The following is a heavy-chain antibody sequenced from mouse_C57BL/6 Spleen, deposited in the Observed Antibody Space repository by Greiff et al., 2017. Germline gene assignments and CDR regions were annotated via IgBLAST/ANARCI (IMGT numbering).Heavy chain of an antibody. CDR1: GYAFSSYW. D-gene: IGHD1-1*01. J-gene: IGHJ4*01. Sequence: QVQLQQSGAELVKPGASVKISCKASGYAFSSYWMNWVKQRPGKGLEWIGQIYPGDGATNYNGMFKGKAPLTADNSSRTAYMQLSSLTSEDSAVYFWAIFITTVVVRDYARDYRGQGTSVTVSS. V-gene: IGHV1-80*01. CDR3: AIFITTVVVRDYARDY. CDR2: IYPGDGAT.